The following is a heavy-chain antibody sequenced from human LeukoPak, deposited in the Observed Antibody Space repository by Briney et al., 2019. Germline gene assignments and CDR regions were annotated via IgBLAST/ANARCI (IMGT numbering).Heavy chain of an antibody. V-gene: IGHV4-59*01. J-gene: IGHJ4*02. D-gene: IGHD2-21*01. CDR3: ARGILRYGYFDY. CDR1: GGSISSYY. CDR2: IYYSGST. Sequence: PSETLSLTCTVSGGSISSYYWSWIRQPPGEGLEWIGYIYYSGSTNYNPSLKSRVTISVDTSKNQFSLKLSSVTAADTAVYYCARGILRYGYFDYWGQGTLVTVSS.